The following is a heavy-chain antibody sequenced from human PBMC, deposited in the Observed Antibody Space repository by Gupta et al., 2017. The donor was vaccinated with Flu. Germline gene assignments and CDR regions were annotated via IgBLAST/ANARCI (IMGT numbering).Heavy chain of an antibody. CDR1: GYRFTYYN. CDR2: ISAFNGDT. Sequence: QVQLVQSAAEVKKPGASVKVSCEASGYRFTYYNINWVRQAPGQGLEWMGWISAFNGDTNYAQKFQGRVTMTTDTSTNTAYIQLRSLRFDDTAIYYCAKEAYISVYHRDEASFGFDSWGQGTLVTVSS. V-gene: IGHV1-18*01. D-gene: IGHD5-12*01. CDR3: AKEAYISVYHRDEASFGFDS. J-gene: IGHJ4*02.